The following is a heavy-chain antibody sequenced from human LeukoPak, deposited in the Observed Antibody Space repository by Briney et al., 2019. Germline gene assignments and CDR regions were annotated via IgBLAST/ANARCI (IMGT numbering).Heavy chain of an antibody. Sequence: SETLSLTCTVSGGSISSGSHYWSWIRQPAGKGLEWIGHIYTSGSTSSNPSLKSRVTISVDTSKNQFSLKLSSVTAADTAVYYCASLGTNDILKGVQNIQFGNYYYGMDVWGQGTTVTVSS. D-gene: IGHD3-9*01. J-gene: IGHJ6*02. V-gene: IGHV4-61*09. CDR1: GGSISSGSHY. CDR3: ASLGTNDILKGVQNIQFGNYYYGMDV. CDR2: IYTSGST.